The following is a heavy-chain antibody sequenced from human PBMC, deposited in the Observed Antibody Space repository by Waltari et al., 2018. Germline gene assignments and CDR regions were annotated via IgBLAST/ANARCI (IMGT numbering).Heavy chain of an antibody. J-gene: IGHJ4*02. CDR2: INHSGST. V-gene: IGHV4-34*01. CDR1: GGSFSGYY. Sequence: QVQLQQWGAGLLKPSETLSLTCAVYGGSFSGYYWSWIRQPPGKGLEWIGEINHSGSTNYNPCRKSRVTISVDTSKNQLYLKLGAVTAADTAVDYCARGYSSSPYYVDYWGQGTLVTVSS. CDR3: ARGYSSSPYYVDY. D-gene: IGHD6-6*01.